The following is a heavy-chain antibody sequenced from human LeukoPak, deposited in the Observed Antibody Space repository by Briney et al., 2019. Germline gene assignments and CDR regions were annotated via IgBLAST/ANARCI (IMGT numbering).Heavy chain of an antibody. D-gene: IGHD2-21*02. V-gene: IGHV3-48*01. CDR2: ISSGSSAI. CDR3: ARGRADYYFDY. CDR1: GFTFRGYS. Sequence: PGRSLRLSYAASGFTFRGYSMNGVRQAPGKGLEWVSYISSGSSAIYYADSVKGRFTISRDNAKNSLYLQMNSLRAEDTAVYYCARGRADYYFDYWGQGTLVTVSS. J-gene: IGHJ4*02.